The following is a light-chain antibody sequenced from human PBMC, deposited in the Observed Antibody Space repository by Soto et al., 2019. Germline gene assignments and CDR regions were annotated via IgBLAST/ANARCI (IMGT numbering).Light chain of an antibody. V-gene: IGKV1-5*01. Sequence: DIQMTQSPSTLSAFVGDRVTITCRASQSVSTWVAWYQQKSGKAPKVLIYDASSLESGVPSRFSGSRSGTEFTLTISSLQPDDFATYYCQHYNSDLIIFGQGTRLEIK. J-gene: IGKJ5*01. CDR2: DAS. CDR1: QSVSTW. CDR3: QHYNSDLII.